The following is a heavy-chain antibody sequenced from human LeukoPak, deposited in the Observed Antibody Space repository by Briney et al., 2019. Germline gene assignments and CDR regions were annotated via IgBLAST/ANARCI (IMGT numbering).Heavy chain of an antibody. CDR3: ARGNIIVLTGDAFDI. J-gene: IGHJ3*02. Sequence: SETLSLTCTVSGGSISSGGYSWSWLRQPPGKGLEWIGYMYYTGNTYYNPSLKSRVTISVDMSKNQFSLKLSSVTAADTAVYYCARGNIIVLTGDAFDIWGQGTMVTVSS. CDR2: MYYTGNT. D-gene: IGHD3-22*01. V-gene: IGHV4-30-4*07. CDR1: GGSISSGGYS.